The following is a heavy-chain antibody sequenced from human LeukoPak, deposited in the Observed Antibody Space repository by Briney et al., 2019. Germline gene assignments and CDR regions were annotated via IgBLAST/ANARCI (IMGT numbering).Heavy chain of an antibody. CDR1: GFTFSSYW. D-gene: IGHD6-19*01. CDR2: ISWNSGSI. CDR3: AKDSSSGWYNFDY. V-gene: IGHV3-9*01. J-gene: IGHJ4*02. Sequence: GGSLRLSCAASGFTFSSYWMSWVRQAPGKGLEWVSGISWNSGSIGYAVSVKGRFTISRDNAKNSLYLQMNSLRAEDTALYYCAKDSSSGWYNFDYWGQGTLVTVSS.